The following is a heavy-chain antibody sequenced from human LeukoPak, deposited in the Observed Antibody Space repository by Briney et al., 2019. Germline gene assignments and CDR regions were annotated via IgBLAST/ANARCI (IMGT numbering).Heavy chain of an antibody. D-gene: IGHD5-12*01. CDR3: ARTRGYSGYDSLDY. V-gene: IGHV1-69*13. CDR2: IIPIFGTA. CDR1: GYTFTSYY. Sequence: ASVKVSCKASGYTFTSYYMHWVRQAPGQGLEWMGGIIPIFGTANYAQKFQGRVTITADESTSTAYMELSSLRSEDTAVYYCARTRGYSGYDSLDYWGQGTLVTVSS. J-gene: IGHJ4*02.